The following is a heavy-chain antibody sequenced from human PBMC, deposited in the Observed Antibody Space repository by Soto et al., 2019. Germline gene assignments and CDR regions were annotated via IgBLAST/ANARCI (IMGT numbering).Heavy chain of an antibody. CDR3: ARGYSGYDWLPYYYMDV. J-gene: IGHJ6*03. D-gene: IGHD5-12*01. V-gene: IGHV4-59*01. CDR2: IYYSGST. CDR1: GGSISSYY. Sequence: PSETLSLTCTVSGGSISSYYWSWIRQPPEKGLEWIRYIYYSGSTNYNPSLKSRVTKSVDTSKNQFSLKLSSVTAADTAVYYCARGYSGYDWLPYYYMDVWGKGTTVTVSS.